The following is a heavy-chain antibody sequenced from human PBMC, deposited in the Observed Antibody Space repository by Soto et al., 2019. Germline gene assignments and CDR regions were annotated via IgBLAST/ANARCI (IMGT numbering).Heavy chain of an antibody. CDR1: GGSISSGDYY. D-gene: IGHD3-22*01. CDR2: VYYTGIT. J-gene: IGHJ4*02. Sequence: QVQLQESGPGLVEPSQTLSLTCTVSGGSISSGDYYWSWIRQPPGKGLQWIGYVYYTGITYYNSSLKSRVTISIDTSTNQFSLKLTSVTAADTAIYYCARGGYYYDASGPLDYWGQGTLVTVSS. CDR3: ARGGYYYDASGPLDY. V-gene: IGHV4-30-4*01.